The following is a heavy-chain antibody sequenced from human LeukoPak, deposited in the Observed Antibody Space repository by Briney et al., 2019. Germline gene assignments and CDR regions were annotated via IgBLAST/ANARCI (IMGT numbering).Heavy chain of an antibody. V-gene: IGHV3-23*01. Sequence: QPGGSLRLSCAASGFTFSSYAMSWVRQTPGKGLEWVSAISGSGGSTYYADSVKGRFTISRDNSKNTLYLQMNSLRAEDTAVYYCAKEGAYYYYYYMDVWGKGTTVTVSS. CDR2: ISGSGGST. CDR1: GFTFSSYA. J-gene: IGHJ6*03. CDR3: AKEGAYYYYYYMDV.